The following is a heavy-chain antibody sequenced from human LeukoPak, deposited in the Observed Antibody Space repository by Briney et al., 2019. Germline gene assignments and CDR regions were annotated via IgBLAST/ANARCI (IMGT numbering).Heavy chain of an antibody. D-gene: IGHD3-10*01. V-gene: IGHV1-18*04. CDR2: IRAYNGNT. CDR1: GFTVTIYG. Sequence: VASVKVSCKASGFTVTIYGISWVRQAPGQGLEWMGWIRAYNGNTNYAQKLQGRVTMTTDTSTSTAYMELRSLRSDDTAVYYCARVSAEWFGESNYWGQGTLVAVSS. J-gene: IGHJ4*02. CDR3: ARVSAEWFGESNY.